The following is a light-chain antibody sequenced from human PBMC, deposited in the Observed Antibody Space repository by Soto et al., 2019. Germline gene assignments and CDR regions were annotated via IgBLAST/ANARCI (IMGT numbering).Light chain of an antibody. CDR3: SSYTSSNTPV. J-gene: IGLJ2*01. CDR1: SSDVGAYNY. CDR2: DVS. Sequence: QSVLTQPASVSGSPGQSITISCTGTSSDVGAYNYVSWYQQHPGRAPKLMIYDVSHRPSGISSRFSGSKSGNTASLTISGLQAEDEADYYCSSYTSSNTPVFGGGTKLTVL. V-gene: IGLV2-14*03.